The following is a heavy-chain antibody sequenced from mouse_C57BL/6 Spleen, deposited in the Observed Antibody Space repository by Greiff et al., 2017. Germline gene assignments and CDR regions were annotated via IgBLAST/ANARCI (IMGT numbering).Heavy chain of an antibody. CDR1: GYTFTSYW. J-gene: IGHJ2*01. D-gene: IGHD1-1*01. Sequence: QVQLQQPGAELVKPGASVKLSCKASGYTFTSYWMQWVKQRPGQGLEWIGEIDPSDSYTNYNQKFKGKATLTVDTSSSTAYMQLSSLTSEDSAVYYCARWYYGSSYDYWGKGTTLTVSS. V-gene: IGHV1-50*01. CDR3: ARWYYGSSYDY. CDR2: IDPSDSYT.